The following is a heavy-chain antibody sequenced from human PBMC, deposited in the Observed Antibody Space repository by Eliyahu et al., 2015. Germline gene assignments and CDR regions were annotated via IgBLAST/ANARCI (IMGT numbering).Heavy chain of an antibody. J-gene: IGHJ4*02. Sequence: EVQLVESGGXLVQPGGSLXLSXVSSGFXLSGHWMXWVRQXPGKGLVGVSRINSDGSRTTYADSVKGRFTISRDNAKNTLYLQMNSLRPEDTAVYFCATGLGQGVGYWGQGTLVTVSS. V-gene: IGHV3-74*01. CDR2: INSDGSRT. D-gene: IGHD3-16*01. CDR3: ATGLGQGVGY. CDR1: GFXLSGHW.